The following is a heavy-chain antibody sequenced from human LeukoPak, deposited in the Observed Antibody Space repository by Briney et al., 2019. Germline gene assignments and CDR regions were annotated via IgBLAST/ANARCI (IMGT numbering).Heavy chain of an antibody. CDR1: GFTFSSYA. J-gene: IGHJ4*02. CDR3: ATLPGRDYDFWSGYYSFDY. CDR2: ISSSSSYI. V-gene: IGHV3-21*01. Sequence: GGSLRLSCAASGFTFSSYAMHWVRQAPGKGLEWVSSISSSSSYIYYADSVKGRFTISRDNAKNSLYLQMNSLRAEDTAVYYCATLPGRDYDFWSGYYSFDYWGQGTLVTVSS. D-gene: IGHD3-3*01.